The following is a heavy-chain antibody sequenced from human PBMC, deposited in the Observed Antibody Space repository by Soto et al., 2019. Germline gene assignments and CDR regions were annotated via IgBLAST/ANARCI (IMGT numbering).Heavy chain of an antibody. CDR1: GYSFTSYW. CDR3: ARCDGAARYYYYYGMDV. V-gene: IGHV5-51*01. J-gene: IGHJ6*02. CDR2: IYPVDSDT. Sequence: ESLNMAFTGSGYSFTSYWIGLVRQMPGKGLEWMGIIYPVDSDTRYSPSFQGQVTISADKSNSTAYLQLSSLKASDTAMYYCARCDGAARYYYYYGMDVWGQGTKVTVYS. D-gene: IGHD2-15*01.